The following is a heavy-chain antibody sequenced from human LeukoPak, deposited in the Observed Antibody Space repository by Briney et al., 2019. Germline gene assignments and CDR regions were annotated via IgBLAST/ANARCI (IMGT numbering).Heavy chain of an antibody. CDR1: GFTFSSYG. D-gene: IGHD5-12*01. V-gene: IGHV3-30*18. J-gene: IGHJ4*02. CDR3: AKDRGYSGYDYGYYFDY. CDR2: ISYDGSNK. Sequence: GGSLRLSCAASGFTFSSYGMHWVRQAPRKGLEWVAVISYDGSNKYYADSVKGRFTISRDNSKNTLYLQMNSLRAEDTAVYYCAKDRGYSGYDYGYYFDYWGQGTLVTVSS.